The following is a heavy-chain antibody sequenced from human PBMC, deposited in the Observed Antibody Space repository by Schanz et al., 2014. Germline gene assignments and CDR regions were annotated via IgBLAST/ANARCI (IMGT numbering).Heavy chain of an antibody. Sequence: DVQLLESGGGLVQPGGSLRLSCSASTFTFDHYAMGWVRQARGKGLEWVSAMNESHSTIYYADSVRGRFTISRDNAENTLFLQMNSLRAEDTAVYYCARDFHGYGPHLDYWGQGSLVTVSS. D-gene: IGHD5-12*01. J-gene: IGHJ4*02. CDR2: MNESHSTI. V-gene: IGHV3-23*01. CDR3: ARDFHGYGPHLDY. CDR1: TFTFDHYA.